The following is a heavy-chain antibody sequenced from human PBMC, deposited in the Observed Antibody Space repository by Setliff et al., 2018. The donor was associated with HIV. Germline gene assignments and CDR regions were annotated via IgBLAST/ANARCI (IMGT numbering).Heavy chain of an antibody. CDR2: IYYSGST. CDR3: ARPRGGFGTYPYSYYMDV. J-gene: IGHJ6*03. D-gene: IGHD3-10*01. V-gene: IGHV4-39*01. Sequence: TSETLSLTCSVSGDSISSSTDYWGWIRQPPGKGLEWIGSIYYSGSTYYNPSLKSRVTISADTSKNQFSLKLSSVTAADTAVYYCARPRGGFGTYPYSYYMDVWGKGTTVTVSS. CDR1: GDSISSSTDY.